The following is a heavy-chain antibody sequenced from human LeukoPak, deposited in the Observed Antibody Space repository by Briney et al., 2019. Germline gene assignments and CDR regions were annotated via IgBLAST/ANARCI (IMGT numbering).Heavy chain of an antibody. J-gene: IGHJ4*02. CDR2: INHSGST. CDR1: GGSFSGYY. CDR3: ARAYYYDSSGYYLGLDY. D-gene: IGHD3-22*01. V-gene: IGHV4-34*01. Sequence: NPSETLSLTCAVYGGSFSGYYWSWIRQPPGKGLEWIGEINHSGSTNYNPSLKSRVTISVDTSKNQFSLKLSSVTAADTAVYYCARAYYYDSSGYYLGLDYWGQGTLVTVSS.